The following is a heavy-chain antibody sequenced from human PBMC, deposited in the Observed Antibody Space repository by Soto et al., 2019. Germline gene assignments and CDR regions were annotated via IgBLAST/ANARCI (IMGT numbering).Heavy chain of an antibody. CDR1: GFTFSSYS. CDR3: ARGMYFDWLLFF. V-gene: IGHV3-21*01. J-gene: IGHJ4*02. CDR2: ISSSSSYI. D-gene: IGHD3-9*01. Sequence: PGGSLRLSCAASGFTFSSYSMNWVRQAPGKGLEWVSSISSSSSYIYYADTVRGRFTISRDNAKNSLYLQMNSLRAEDTAVYYCARGMYFDWLLFFWGQGTLVTVSS.